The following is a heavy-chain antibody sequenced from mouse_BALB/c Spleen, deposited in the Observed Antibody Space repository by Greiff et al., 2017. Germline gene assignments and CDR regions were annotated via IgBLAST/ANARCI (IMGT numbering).Heavy chain of an antibody. CDR1: GFSLTSYG. CDR3: ASGGAWFAY. Sequence: VQLQQSGPGLVAPSQSLSITCTVSGFSLTSYGVHWVRQPPGKGLEWLGVIWAGGSTNYNSALMSRLSISKDNSKSQVFLKMNSLQTDDTAMYYCASGGAWFAYWGQGTLVTVSA. J-gene: IGHJ3*01. V-gene: IGHV2-9*02. CDR2: IWAGGST.